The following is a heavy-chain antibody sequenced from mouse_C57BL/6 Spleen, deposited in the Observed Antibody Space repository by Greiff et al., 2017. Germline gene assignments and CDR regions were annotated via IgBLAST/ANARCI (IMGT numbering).Heavy chain of an antibody. D-gene: IGHD2-2*01. J-gene: IGHJ1*03. Sequence: QVHVKQSGAELARPGASVKMSCKASGYTFTSYTMHWVKQRPGQGLEWIGYINPSSGYTKYNQKFKDKATLTADKSSSTAYMQLSSLTSEDSAVYYCARSTMVKYFDVWGTGTTVTVSS. V-gene: IGHV1-4*01. CDR3: ARSTMVKYFDV. CDR1: GYTFTSYT. CDR2: INPSSGYT.